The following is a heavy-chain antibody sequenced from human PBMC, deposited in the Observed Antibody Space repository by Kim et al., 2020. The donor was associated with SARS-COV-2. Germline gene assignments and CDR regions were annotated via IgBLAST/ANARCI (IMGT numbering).Heavy chain of an antibody. CDR3: AREKYSSSSVPFDY. V-gene: IGHV3-21*01. CDR1: GFTFSSYS. J-gene: IGHJ4*02. CDR2: ISSSSSYI. Sequence: GGSLRLSCAASGFTFSSYSMNWVRQAPGKGLEWVSSISSSSSYIYYADSVKGRLTISRDNAKNSLYLQMNSLRAEDTAVYYCAREKYSSSSVPFDYWGQGTLVTVSS. D-gene: IGHD6-6*01.